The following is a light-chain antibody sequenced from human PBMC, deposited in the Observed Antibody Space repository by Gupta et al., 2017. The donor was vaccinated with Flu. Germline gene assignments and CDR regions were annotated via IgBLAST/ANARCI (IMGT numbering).Light chain of an antibody. CDR2: EFD. CDR3: SSYTTSRTLV. CDR1: SSDVGAYNY. J-gene: IGLJ2*01. Sequence: TSSDVGAYNYVAWYQQYPGKVPKLIISEFDNRPLGVSHRFSGSKSGNTASLTISGLQAEDEADYYCSSYTTSRTLVFGGGTKLTVL. V-gene: IGLV2-14*01.